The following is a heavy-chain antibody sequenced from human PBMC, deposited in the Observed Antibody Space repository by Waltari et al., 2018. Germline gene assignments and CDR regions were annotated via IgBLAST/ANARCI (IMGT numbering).Heavy chain of an antibody. J-gene: IGHJ6*02. CDR2: ISSSSSYI. CDR1: GFTFSSYS. CDR3: AREYCGGDCSSLGPYGMYV. V-gene: IGHV3-21*01. D-gene: IGHD2-21*02. Sequence: EVQLVESGGGLVKPGGSLRLSCAASGFTFSSYSMNWVRQAPGKGLEWVSSISSSSSYIYYADSGKGRFTIARDNANNSLYLQMNSLRAEDTAVYYCAREYCGGDCSSLGPYGMYVWGQGTTVTVSS.